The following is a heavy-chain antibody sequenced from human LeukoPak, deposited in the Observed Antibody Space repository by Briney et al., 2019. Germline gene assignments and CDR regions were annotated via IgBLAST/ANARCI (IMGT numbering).Heavy chain of an antibody. D-gene: IGHD3-22*01. J-gene: IGHJ2*01. CDR2: INHSGGT. V-gene: IGHV4-34*01. CDR1: GGSFSGYY. CDR3: ARDPSASSGYPYWYFDL. Sequence: SETLSLTCAVYGGSFSGYYWTWIRQPPGKGLEWIGEINHSGGTNYNPSLKSRVTISTDPSKNHFSLNLSSVTAADTAVYYCARDPSASSGYPYWYFDLWGRGTLVTVSS.